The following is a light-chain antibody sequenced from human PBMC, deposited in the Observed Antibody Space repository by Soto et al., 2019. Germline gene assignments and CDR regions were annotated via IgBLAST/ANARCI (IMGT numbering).Light chain of an antibody. CDR2: GAS. J-gene: IGKJ4*01. Sequence: DIVLTQSPDTLSLSPGNRATLSCRASQSLTNSYIAWYQQKPGQAPRLLIQGASSRATGIPDRFSGSGSGTDFYLTISRLEREDFAMYYCQQYGRPPVDFGGGTKV. CDR3: QQYGRPPVD. CDR1: QSLTNSY. V-gene: IGKV3-20*01.